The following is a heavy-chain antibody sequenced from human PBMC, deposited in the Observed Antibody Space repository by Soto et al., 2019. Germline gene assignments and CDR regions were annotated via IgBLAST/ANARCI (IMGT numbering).Heavy chain of an antibody. J-gene: IGHJ5*02. V-gene: IGHV4-39*02. D-gene: IGHD3-9*01. Sequence: SETLSLTCTVSGGSISSSSYYWGWIRQPPGKGLEWIGSIYYSGNTYYNPSLKSRVTISVDTAKNQFSLKLSSVTAADTAVYYCARDAKGLIRYFDWLSRGNWFDPWGQGTLVT. CDR1: GGSISSSSYY. CDR2: IYYSGNT. CDR3: ARDAKGLIRYFDWLSRGNWFDP.